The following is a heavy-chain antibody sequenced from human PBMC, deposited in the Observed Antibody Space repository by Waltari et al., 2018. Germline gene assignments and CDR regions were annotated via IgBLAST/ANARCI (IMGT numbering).Heavy chain of an antibody. Sequence: QVQLQESGPGMVKPSQTLSLTCTVPGGPISGGCCYWGGSLQHPGKGLVWIGYITYRGSTYYNPSLKSRVTISVDTSKNQFSLKLSPVTAADTAVYYCARSVHQLLFFGYWGQGTLVTVSS. CDR3: ARSVHQLLFFGY. V-gene: IGHV4-31*03. CDR1: GGPISGGCCY. D-gene: IGHD2-2*01. J-gene: IGHJ4*02. CDR2: ITYRGST.